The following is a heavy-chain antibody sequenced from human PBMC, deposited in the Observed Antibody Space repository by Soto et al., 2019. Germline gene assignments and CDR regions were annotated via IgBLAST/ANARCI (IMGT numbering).Heavy chain of an antibody. D-gene: IGHD3-10*01. Sequence: QVQLVQSGTEVKKPGSSVKVSCKASGDTFSFYTINWVRQAPGLGLEWVGRINPIVSMSNYAQKFQGRVLMTADKSTSTAYMELRSLRSDDTAMYVCAASYGSGYRAFDYWGQGALVTVSS. J-gene: IGHJ4*02. CDR3: AASYGSGYRAFDY. V-gene: IGHV1-69*02. CDR1: GDTFSFYT. CDR2: INPIVSMS.